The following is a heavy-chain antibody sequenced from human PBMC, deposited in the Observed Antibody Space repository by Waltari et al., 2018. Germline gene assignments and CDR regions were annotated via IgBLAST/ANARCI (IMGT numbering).Heavy chain of an antibody. CDR1: GYTCTSYG. Sequence: QVQLVQSGAEVKMPGASVKVSGKASGYTCTSYGIRWVRQAPGQGLEWMGWVSAYNGNTNYAQQLQGRVTMTTDTSTSTAYMELRSLRSDDSAVYYCARDSPNGRLHWFDPWGPGTLFTVSS. V-gene: IGHV1-18*01. CDR2: VSAYNGNT. CDR3: ARDSPNGRLHWFDP. J-gene: IGHJ5*02.